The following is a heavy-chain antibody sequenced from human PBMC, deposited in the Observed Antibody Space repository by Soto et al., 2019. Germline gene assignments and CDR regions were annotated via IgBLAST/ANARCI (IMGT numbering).Heavy chain of an antibody. CDR2: ISGSGGST. V-gene: IGHV3-23*01. J-gene: IGHJ4*02. D-gene: IGHD6-19*01. CDR1: GFTFSSYA. CDR3: AKSKRSIAVAGTDY. Sequence: GGSLRLSCAASGFTFSSYAMSWVRQAPGKGLEWVSAISGSGGSTYYADSVKGRFTISRDNSKNTLYLQMNSLRAEDTAVYHCAKSKRSIAVAGTDYWGQGTLVTVSS.